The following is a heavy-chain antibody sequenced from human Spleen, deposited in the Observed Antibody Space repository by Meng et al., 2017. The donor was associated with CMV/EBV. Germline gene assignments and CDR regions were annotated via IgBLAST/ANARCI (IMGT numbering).Heavy chain of an antibody. Sequence: QVQLQESGPGLVKPSQTLSLTCTVSGDSISSGSYYWSWIRQPAGKGLEWIGRIYTGGTTNYNPSLKSRVTISLDMSKNQFSLVLSSVTAADTAVYYCARGRAGNSYGLFDYWGQGTLVTVSS. CDR1: GDSISSGSYY. V-gene: IGHV4-61*02. J-gene: IGHJ4*02. CDR2: IYTGGTT. CDR3: ARGRAGNSYGLFDY. D-gene: IGHD4-23*01.